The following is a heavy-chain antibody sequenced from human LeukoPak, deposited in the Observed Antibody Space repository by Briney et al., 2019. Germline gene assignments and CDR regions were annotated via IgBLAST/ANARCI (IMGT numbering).Heavy chain of an antibody. CDR1: GYTFTGYY. J-gene: IGHJ4*02. D-gene: IGHD4-11*01. V-gene: IGHV1-2*06. CDR2: INPNSGGT. Sequence: ASVKVSCKASGYTFTGYYMHWVRQAPGQGLEWMGRINPNSGGTNYAQKFQGRVTMTRDTSISTAYMELSRPRSDDTAVYYCARGEYSNYPKFVYWGQGTLVTVSS. CDR3: ARGEYSNYPKFVY.